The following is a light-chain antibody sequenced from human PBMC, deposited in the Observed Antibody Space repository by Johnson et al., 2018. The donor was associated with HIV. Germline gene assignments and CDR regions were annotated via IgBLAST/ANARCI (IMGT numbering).Light chain of an antibody. CDR2: ENN. CDR3: GTWDSSLSTSV. CDR1: RSNIGNNY. V-gene: IGLV1-51*02. J-gene: IGLJ1*01. Sequence: QSVLTQPPSVSAAPGQKVTISCSGSRSNIGNNYVSWYQQLPGTAPKLLIYENNKRPSGIPDRFSGSKSGTSATLGITGLQTGDEADYYFGTWDSSLSTSVFGTGTQVTV.